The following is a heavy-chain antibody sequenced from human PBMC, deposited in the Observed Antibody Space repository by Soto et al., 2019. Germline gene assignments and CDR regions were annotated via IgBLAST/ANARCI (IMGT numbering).Heavy chain of an antibody. Sequence: ASVKDTCKASGYTLTSYYMHWVRQAPGQGLEWMGIINPSGGSTSYAQKFQGRVTMTRDTSTSTVYMELSSLRSEDTAVYYCARTSPIQLWSHWGQGTLVTVSS. CDR2: INPSGGST. V-gene: IGHV1-46*01. CDR3: ARTSPIQLWSH. CDR1: GYTLTSYY. J-gene: IGHJ4*02. D-gene: IGHD5-18*01.